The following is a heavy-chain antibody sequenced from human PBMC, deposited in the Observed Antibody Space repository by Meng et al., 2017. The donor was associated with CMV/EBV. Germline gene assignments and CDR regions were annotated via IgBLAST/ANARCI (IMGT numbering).Heavy chain of an antibody. Sequence: SETLSLTCAVYGGSFSGYYWSWIRQPPGKGLEWIGEINHSGSTNYNLSLKSRVTISVDTSKNQFSLKLSSVTAADTAVYYCARGQGDFWSGYSVYYYYGMDVWGQGTTVTVSS. CDR3: ARGQGDFWSGYSVYYYYGMDV. D-gene: IGHD3-3*01. J-gene: IGHJ6*02. CDR1: GGSFSGYY. V-gene: IGHV4-34*01. CDR2: INHSGST.